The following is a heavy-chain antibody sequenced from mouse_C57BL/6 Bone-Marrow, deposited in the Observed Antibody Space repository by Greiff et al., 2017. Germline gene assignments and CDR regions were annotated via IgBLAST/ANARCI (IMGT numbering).Heavy chain of an antibody. CDR1: GYTFTSYT. D-gene: IGHD3-2*02. Sequence: VMLVESGAELARPGASVKMSCKASGYTFTSYTMHWVKQRPGQGLEWIGYINPSSGYTKYNQKFKDKATLTADKSSSTAYMQLSSLTSEDSAVYYCARSPTAQATPRAMDYWGQGTSVTVSS. CDR3: ARSPTAQATPRAMDY. V-gene: IGHV1-4*01. CDR2: INPSSGYT. J-gene: IGHJ4*01.